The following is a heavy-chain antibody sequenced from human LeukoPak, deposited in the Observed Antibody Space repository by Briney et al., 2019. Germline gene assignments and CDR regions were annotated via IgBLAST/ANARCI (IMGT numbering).Heavy chain of an antibody. CDR1: GGSISSGSYY. CDR2: IYTSGST. D-gene: IGHD2-2*01. V-gene: IGHV4-61*02. Sequence: SETLSLTCTVSGGSISSGSYYWSWIRQPAGKGLEWIGRIYTSGSTNYNPSLKSRVTISVDTSKNQFSLKLSSVTAADTAVYYCARGVVVPAANDYYYYMDVWGKGTTVTISS. J-gene: IGHJ6*03. CDR3: ARGVVVPAANDYYYYMDV.